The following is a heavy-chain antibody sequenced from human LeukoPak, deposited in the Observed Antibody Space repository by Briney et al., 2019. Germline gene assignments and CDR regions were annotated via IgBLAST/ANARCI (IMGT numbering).Heavy chain of an antibody. J-gene: IGHJ4*02. CDR2: ISYSGET. Sequence: PSETLSLTCNVAGVPISIYHWSWIRQAPGKELEWIGYISYSGETNYNPSLKSRVTISQDTSTNQFTLKLTSVTAADTAIYYCASAPNENFFDYWGQGTLVTVSS. CDR3: ASAPNENFFDY. V-gene: IGHV4-59*01. CDR1: GVPISIYH.